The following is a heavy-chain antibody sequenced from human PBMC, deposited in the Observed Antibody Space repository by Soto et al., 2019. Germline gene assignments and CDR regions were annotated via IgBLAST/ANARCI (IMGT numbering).Heavy chain of an antibody. D-gene: IGHD6-6*01. CDR2: INHSGST. V-gene: IGHV4-34*01. Sequence: SDTLSLTSAGYGRAISGSIWSWTLQPHGKGLEWVGEINHSGSTNYNPSLKSRVTISVDTSKNQFSLKLSSVTAADTAVYYCARDHSSSGYYYYGMDVWGQGTTVS. J-gene: IGHJ6*02. CDR1: GRAISGSI. CDR3: ARDHSSSGYYYYGMDV.